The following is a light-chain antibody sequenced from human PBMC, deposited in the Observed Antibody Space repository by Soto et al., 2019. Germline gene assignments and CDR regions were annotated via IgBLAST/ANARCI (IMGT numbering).Light chain of an antibody. CDR3: QSYDSSLSVFVV. CDR2: GNS. CDR1: SSNIGAGYD. V-gene: IGLV1-40*01. Sequence: QSVLTQPPSVSGAPGQRVTISCTGSSSNIGAGYDVHWYQQLPGTAPKLLIYGNSNRPSGVPDRFSGSKSGTSASLAITGXXXXXXADYYCQSYDSSLSVFVVXGGGTKVTVL. J-gene: IGLJ2*01.